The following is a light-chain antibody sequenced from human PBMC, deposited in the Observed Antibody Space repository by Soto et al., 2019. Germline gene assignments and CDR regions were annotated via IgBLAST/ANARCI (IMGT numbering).Light chain of an antibody. CDR2: DVS. CDR3: MQGTHWPKT. V-gene: IGKV2-30*02. J-gene: IGKJ1*01. CDR1: QGLVHGDGNTY. Sequence: DVVMTQSPLSLPVSLGQPASISCRSSQGLVHGDGNTYLNWFQQRPGQSPRRLIYDVSNRDSGVPDRVSGSGSGPEFTLKISRLEAEDVGVYFCMQGTHWPKTFGQGTKVEIK.